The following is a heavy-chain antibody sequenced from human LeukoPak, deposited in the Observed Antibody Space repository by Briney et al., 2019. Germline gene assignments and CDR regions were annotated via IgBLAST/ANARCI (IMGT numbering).Heavy chain of an antibody. Sequence: GGSLRLSCTASGFTFGDYLMSWFRQAPGKGLEWIGFISGGTTEYAASVKGRFTISRDDSTSIAYLQMNSLTTEDTAVYYCSRGSGWLSVYWGQGTLVPVSS. V-gene: IGHV3-49*03. D-gene: IGHD6-19*01. CDR1: GFTFGDYL. CDR2: ISGGTT. CDR3: SRGSGWLSVY. J-gene: IGHJ4*02.